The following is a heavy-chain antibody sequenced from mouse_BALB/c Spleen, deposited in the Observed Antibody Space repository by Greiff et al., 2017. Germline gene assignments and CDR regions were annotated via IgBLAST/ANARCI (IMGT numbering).Heavy chain of an antibody. J-gene: IGHJ4*01. D-gene: IGHD2-2*01. CDR1: GYTFTSYT. Sequence: VQLQQSGAELARPGASVKMSCKASGYTFTSYTLHWVKQRPGQGLEWIGYINPSSGYTNYNQKFKDKATLTADKSSSTAYMQLSSLTSEDSAVYYCARYGYLYAMDYWGQGTSVTVSS. CDR3: ARYGYLYAMDY. V-gene: IGHV1-4*01. CDR2: INPSSGYT.